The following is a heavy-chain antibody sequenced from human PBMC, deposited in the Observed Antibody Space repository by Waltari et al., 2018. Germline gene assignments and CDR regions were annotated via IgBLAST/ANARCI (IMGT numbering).Heavy chain of an antibody. J-gene: IGHJ4*02. CDR2: FNPGSGDT. Sequence: QVQLVQSGAEVKRPGASVMVSCRASGYTLCGCYITWVRQAPGQGLEGMVRFNPGSGDTDYAPKFQGSVTLTRHTSITTAYFELTSLTSDDTAVYYCATTGYFYSLEYWGQGSPVTVFS. CDR3: ATTGYFYSLEY. CDR1: GYTLCGCY. D-gene: IGHD2-21*01. V-gene: IGHV1-2*06.